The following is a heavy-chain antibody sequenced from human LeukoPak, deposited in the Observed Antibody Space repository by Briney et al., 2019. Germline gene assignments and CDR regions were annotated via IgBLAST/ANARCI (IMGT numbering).Heavy chain of an antibody. V-gene: IGHV3-30-3*01. CDR3: ARAPDTAMIDY. Sequence: GGSLRLSCAASGFTFSSYAMHWVRRAPGKGLEWVAVISYDGSNKYYADSVKGRFTISRDNSKNTLYLQMNSLRAEDTAVYYCARAPDTAMIDYWGQGTLVTVSS. CDR2: ISYDGSNK. CDR1: GFTFSSYA. J-gene: IGHJ4*02. D-gene: IGHD5-18*01.